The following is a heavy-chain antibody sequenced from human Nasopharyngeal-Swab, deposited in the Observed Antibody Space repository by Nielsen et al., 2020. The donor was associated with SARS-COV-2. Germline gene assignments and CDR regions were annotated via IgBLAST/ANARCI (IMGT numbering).Heavy chain of an antibody. CDR2: LSWNSGSI. J-gene: IGHJ6*02. Sequence: SLKISCAASGFTFDDYAMHWVRQAPGKGLEWVSGLSWNSGSIGYADSVKGRFTISRDNAKNSLYLQMNSLRAEDTAVYYCARDFYGSGSYYNAYGMDVWGQGTTVTVSS. V-gene: IGHV3-9*01. D-gene: IGHD3-10*01. CDR1: GFTFDDYA. CDR3: ARDFYGSGSYYNAYGMDV.